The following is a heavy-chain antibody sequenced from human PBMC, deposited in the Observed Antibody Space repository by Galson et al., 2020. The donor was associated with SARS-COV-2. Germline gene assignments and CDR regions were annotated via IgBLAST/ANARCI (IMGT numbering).Heavy chain of an antibody. CDR1: GDSINSGSYY. J-gene: IGHJ6*02. D-gene: IGHD6-19*01. CDR3: TREGGSVAATPGGMDV. V-gene: IGHV4-61*02. Sequence: SETLSLTCTVSGDSINSGSYYWGWTRPPAGKGLEWIGSGYTSGSTNYNPSLKSRVTVLMDRSKNQFSLKLTYVTAADTAVYFCTREGGSVAATPGGMDVWGQGTTVTVSS. CDR2: GYTSGST.